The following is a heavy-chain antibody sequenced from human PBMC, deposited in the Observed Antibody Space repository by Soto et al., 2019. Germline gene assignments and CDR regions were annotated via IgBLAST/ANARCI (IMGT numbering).Heavy chain of an antibody. CDR1: GFTFGDYA. V-gene: IGHV3-49*03. J-gene: IGHJ4*02. Sequence: GGSLRLSCTASGFTFGDYAMSWFRQAPGKGLEWVGFIRSKAYGGTTEYAASVKGRFTISRDDSKSIAYLQMNSLKTEDTAVYYCTRDNRDSAAGPDQFDYWGQGTLVTVSS. CDR2: IRSKAYGGTT. D-gene: IGHD6-13*01. CDR3: TRDNRDSAAGPDQFDY.